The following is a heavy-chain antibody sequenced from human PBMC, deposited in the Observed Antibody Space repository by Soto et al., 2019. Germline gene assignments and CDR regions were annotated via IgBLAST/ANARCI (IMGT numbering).Heavy chain of an antibody. Sequence: ASVKVSCKASGYTFTSYAMHWVRQAPGQRLEWLGWINAGNGNTKYSQKFQGRVTMTRDTSTSTVYMELSSLRSEDTAVYYCARGVVPAVGFDYWGQGTQVTVSS. D-gene: IGHD2-2*01. CDR3: ARGVVPAVGFDY. J-gene: IGHJ4*02. V-gene: IGHV1-3*01. CDR2: INAGNGNT. CDR1: GYTFTSYA.